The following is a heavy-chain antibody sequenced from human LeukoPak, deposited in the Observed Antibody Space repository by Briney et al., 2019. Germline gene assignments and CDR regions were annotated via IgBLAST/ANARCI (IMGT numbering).Heavy chain of an antibody. D-gene: IGHD1-1*01. Sequence: PGGSLRLSCAASGFTFSRYWMSWVRQAPGQGLEWVAKIKQDESEKYYVDSLKGRFTISRDNSKNSLYLQMNSLRAEDTAVYYCARDKIEGPTKLDYWGQGMLVTVSS. CDR1: GFTFSRYW. CDR3: ARDKIEGPTKLDY. J-gene: IGHJ4*02. CDR2: IKQDESEK. V-gene: IGHV3-7*01.